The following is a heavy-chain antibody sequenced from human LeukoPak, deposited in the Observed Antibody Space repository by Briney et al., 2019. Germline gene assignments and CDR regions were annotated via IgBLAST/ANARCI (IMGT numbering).Heavy chain of an antibody. CDR2: IYYSGST. D-gene: IGHD6-19*01. CDR3: ARPRYSSGRVDY. CDR1: GGSFSSSSYC. V-gene: IGHV4-39*01. Sequence: SETLSLTCTVSGGSFSSSSYCWGWIRQPPGKGLEWIGSIYYSGSTYYNPSLKSRVTISVDTSKNQFSLKLSSATAADTAVYYCARPRYSSGRVDYWGQGTLVTVSS. J-gene: IGHJ4*02.